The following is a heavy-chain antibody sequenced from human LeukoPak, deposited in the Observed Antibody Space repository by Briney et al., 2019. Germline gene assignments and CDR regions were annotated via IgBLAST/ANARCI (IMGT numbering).Heavy chain of an antibody. CDR1: GFTFSVYS. V-gene: IGHV3-21*04. CDR3: VKGAGYYYDSRFDY. Sequence: GGSLRLSCAASGFTFSVYSMNWVRQAPGKGLEWVSSISSSSSYIYYADSVKGRFTISRDNVKNCLYLQMNSLRAEDTALYYCVKGAGYYYDSRFDYWGQGTLVTVSS. CDR2: ISSSSSYI. D-gene: IGHD3-22*01. J-gene: IGHJ4*02.